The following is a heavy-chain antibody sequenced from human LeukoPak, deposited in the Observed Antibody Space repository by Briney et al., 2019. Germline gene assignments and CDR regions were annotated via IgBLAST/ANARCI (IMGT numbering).Heavy chain of an antibody. D-gene: IGHD6-19*01. CDR1: SGSISSSSYY. CDR3: ARTTYEGYSSGWYFDY. Sequence: PSETLSLTCTVSSGSISSSSYYWGWIRQPPGKGLEWIGSIYYSGSTYYNPSLKSRVTISVDTSKNQFSLKLSSVTAADTAVYYCARTTYEGYSSGWYFDYWGQGTLVTVSS. V-gene: IGHV4-39*07. J-gene: IGHJ4*02. CDR2: IYYSGST.